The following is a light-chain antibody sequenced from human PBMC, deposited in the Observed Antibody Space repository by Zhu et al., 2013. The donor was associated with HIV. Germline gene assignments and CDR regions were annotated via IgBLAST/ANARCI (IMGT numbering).Light chain of an antibody. J-gene: IGKJ2*01. Sequence: EFVLTQSPGTLSLLPGESATLSCRASQSLTSRYLAWYQHKPGQAPRLLIYGASNRATGIPDRFSGSGSGTEFTLSIRRLEPEDFAVYYCQHLGTFGQGTKLEIK. CDR1: QSLTSRY. V-gene: IGKV3-20*01. CDR2: GAS. CDR3: QHLGT.